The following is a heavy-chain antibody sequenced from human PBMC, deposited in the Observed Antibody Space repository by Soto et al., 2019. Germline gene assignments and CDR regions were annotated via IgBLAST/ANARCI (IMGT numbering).Heavy chain of an antibody. CDR3: ARERPNGCRLDP. Sequence: QVQLQESGPGLVKPSQTLSLTCTVSGGSISSGDYYWSWSRQPPGKGLEWIGYIYYSGSTYYNPSLKSRVTISVDTSKNQFSLNLSSVTAADTAVYYCARERPNGCRLDPWGQGTLVTVSS. CDR2: IYYSGST. V-gene: IGHV4-30-4*01. J-gene: IGHJ5*02. D-gene: IGHD6-19*01. CDR1: GGSISSGDYY.